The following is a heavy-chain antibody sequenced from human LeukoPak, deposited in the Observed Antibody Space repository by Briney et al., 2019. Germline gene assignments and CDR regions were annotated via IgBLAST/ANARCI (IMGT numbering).Heavy chain of an antibody. Sequence: ASVKVSCKVSGYTLTELSMHWVRQAPGKGLEWMGGFDPEDGETIYAQKFQGRVTMIEDTSTDTAYMELSSLRSEDTAVYYCATDLRDYVWGSYRRFDYWGQGTLVIVSS. J-gene: IGHJ4*02. V-gene: IGHV1-24*01. CDR1: GYTLTELS. CDR3: ATDLRDYVWGSYRRFDY. D-gene: IGHD3-16*02. CDR2: FDPEDGET.